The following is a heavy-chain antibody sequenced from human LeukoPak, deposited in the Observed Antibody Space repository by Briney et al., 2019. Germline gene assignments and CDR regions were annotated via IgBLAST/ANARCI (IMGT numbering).Heavy chain of an antibody. Sequence: SETLSLTCTVSGGSFSSDYWNWIRQPPGKGLEWIGYIYYSGSTNYNPSLKSRVTISVDTSKNQFSLKLRSVTAADTAVYYCARGMLGEGFGGLPFDYWGQGILVTVSS. V-gene: IGHV4-59*01. J-gene: IGHJ4*02. CDR3: ARGMLGEGFGGLPFDY. D-gene: IGHD3-10*01. CDR1: GGSFSSDY. CDR2: IYYSGST.